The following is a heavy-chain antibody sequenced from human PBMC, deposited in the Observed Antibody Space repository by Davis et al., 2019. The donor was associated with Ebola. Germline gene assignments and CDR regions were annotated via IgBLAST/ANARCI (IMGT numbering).Heavy chain of an antibody. D-gene: IGHD3-10*01. Sequence: GGSLRLSCKGSGYTFSSFWMNWVRQVPGKGLEWVSLLSAHGESTYYADSVRGRFTISRDNIKKFLYLQMTSLRTEDTAFYYCVRPGSGSYTPDFDYWGQGTLVTVSS. CDR2: LSAHGEST. V-gene: IGHV3-43*02. CDR1: GYTFSSFW. J-gene: IGHJ4*02. CDR3: VRPGSGSYTPDFDY.